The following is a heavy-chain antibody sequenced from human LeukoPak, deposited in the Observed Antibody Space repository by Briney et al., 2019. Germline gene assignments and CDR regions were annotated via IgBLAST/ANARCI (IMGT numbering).Heavy chain of an antibody. D-gene: IGHD6-13*01. Sequence: PGGSLRLSCAASGFTFSDYYMSWIRQAPGKGLEWVSYISSSGSTIYYADSVKGRFTISRDNAKNSLYLQMNSLRAEDTAVYYCARVESSSWYGAFDIWGQGTMVTVSS. J-gene: IGHJ3*02. CDR2: ISSSGSTI. CDR3: ARVESSSWYGAFDI. CDR1: GFTFSDYY. V-gene: IGHV3-11*04.